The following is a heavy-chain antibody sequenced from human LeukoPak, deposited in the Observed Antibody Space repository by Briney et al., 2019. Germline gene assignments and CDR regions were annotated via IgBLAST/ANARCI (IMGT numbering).Heavy chain of an antibody. J-gene: IGHJ4*02. D-gene: IGHD4-17*01. Sequence: QAGGSLRLSCAASGFTLSSYAMSWVRQAPGKGLEWVSAISGSGGSTYYADPVKGRFTISRDNSKNTLYLQMNSLRAEDTAVYYCANHDCGDYYFDYWGQGTLVTVSS. CDR3: ANHDCGDYYFDY. V-gene: IGHV3-23*01. CDR1: GFTLSSYA. CDR2: ISGSGGST.